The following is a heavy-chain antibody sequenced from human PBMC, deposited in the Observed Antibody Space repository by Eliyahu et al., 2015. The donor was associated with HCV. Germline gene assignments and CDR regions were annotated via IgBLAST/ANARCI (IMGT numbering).Heavy chain of an antibody. D-gene: IGHD3-22*01. CDR2: IYPGDSDT. V-gene: IGHV5-51*01. CDR1: GXXFXSYW. CDR3: ARREYDTSGYSLDY. Sequence: EVQLVQSGAEVKKPGESLKISCKXSGXXFXSYWIGWVRQMPGEGLXWMGIIYPGDSDTRYSPSFQGRVTVSADKSISTAYLQWSSLKASDTAMYYCARREYDTSGYSLDYWGQGTLVTVSS. J-gene: IGHJ4*02.